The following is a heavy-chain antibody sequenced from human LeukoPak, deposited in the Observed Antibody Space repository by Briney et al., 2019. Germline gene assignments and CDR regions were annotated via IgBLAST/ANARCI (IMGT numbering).Heavy chain of an antibody. Sequence: GGSLRLSCAASGFTFDDYAMHWVRQAPGKGLEWVSGISWNSGSIGYADSVKGRFTISRDNAKNSLYLQMNSLRAEDTALYYCAKVRGGSFPLGSLDIWGQGTMATVSS. J-gene: IGHJ3*02. V-gene: IGHV3-9*01. CDR2: ISWNSGSI. CDR1: GFTFDDYA. D-gene: IGHD2-15*01. CDR3: AKVRGGSFPLGSLDI.